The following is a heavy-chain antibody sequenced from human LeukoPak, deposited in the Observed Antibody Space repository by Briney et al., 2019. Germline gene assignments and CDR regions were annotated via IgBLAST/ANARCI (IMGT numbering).Heavy chain of an antibody. Sequence: GASVKVSCKASRYTFTSYDINWVRQATGQGLEWMGWMNPNSGNTGYAQKFQGRVTMTRNTSISTAYMELSSLRSEDTAVYYCARAPRMVGATTSYYFDYWGQGTLVTVS. CDR1: RYTFTSYD. CDR3: ARAPRMVGATTSYYFDY. D-gene: IGHD1-26*01. J-gene: IGHJ4*02. CDR2: MNPNSGNT. V-gene: IGHV1-8*01.